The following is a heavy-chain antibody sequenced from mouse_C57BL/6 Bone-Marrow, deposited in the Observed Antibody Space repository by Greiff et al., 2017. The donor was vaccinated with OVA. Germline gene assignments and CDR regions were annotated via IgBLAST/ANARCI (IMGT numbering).Heavy chain of an antibody. CDR2: IRSKSNNYAT. CDR3: VGLGLRRGYCAMDY. Sequence: GGGLVQPKGSLKLSCTASGFSFNTYAMNWVRQAPGKGMEGVARIRSKSNNYATYYADTVKDRFTIPRDDSESMLYLQMNNLKTEDTAMKYCVGLGLRRGYCAMDYWGQGTSVTVSS. J-gene: IGHJ4*01. V-gene: IGHV10-1*01. D-gene: IGHD2-4*01. CDR1: GFSFNTYA.